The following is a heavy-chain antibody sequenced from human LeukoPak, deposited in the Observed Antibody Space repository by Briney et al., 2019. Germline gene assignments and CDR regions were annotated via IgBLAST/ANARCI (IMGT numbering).Heavy chain of an antibody. J-gene: IGHJ6*03. Sequence: PSETLSLTCTVSGGSISSYYWSWIRQPPGKGLEWIGYIYYSGSTNYNPSLKSRVTISVDTSKNQFSLKLSSVTAADTAVYYCARVDIVVVVAASYYYMDVWGKGTTVTVSS. CDR1: GGSISSYY. CDR2: IYYSGST. D-gene: IGHD2-15*01. CDR3: ARVDIVVVVAASYYYMDV. V-gene: IGHV4-59*01.